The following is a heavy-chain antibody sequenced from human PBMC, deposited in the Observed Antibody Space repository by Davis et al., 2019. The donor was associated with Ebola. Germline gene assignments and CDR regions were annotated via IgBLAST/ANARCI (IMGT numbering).Heavy chain of an antibody. CDR1: GFTFSSYS. CDR2: ISSSSSYI. CDR3: ARVAAVVVVAATRAGPIDY. D-gene: IGHD2-15*01. J-gene: IGHJ4*02. V-gene: IGHV3-21*01. Sequence: GGSLRLSCAASGFTFSSYSMNWVRQAPGKGLEWVSSISSSSSYIYYADSVKGRFTISRDNAKNSLYLQMNSLRAEDTAVYYCARVAAVVVVAATRAGPIDYWGQGTLVTVSS.